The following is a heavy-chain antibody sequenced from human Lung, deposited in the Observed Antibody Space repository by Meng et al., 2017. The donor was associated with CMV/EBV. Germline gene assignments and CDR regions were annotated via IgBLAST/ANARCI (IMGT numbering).Heavy chain of an antibody. CDR3: ARAYCSSHRCWGYYYGMDV. CDR2: INPGIGGP. J-gene: IGHJ6*02. Sequence: SVXVSXKPSGYAFTDYYIHWVRQAPGQGLEWMGWINPGIGGPNFAQKFEGRVTVTRDTSISTAYMELSRLRSDDTAIYYCARAYCSSHRCWGYYYGMDVWXQGTXVTVSS. V-gene: IGHV1-2*02. CDR1: GYAFTDYY. D-gene: IGHD2-2*01.